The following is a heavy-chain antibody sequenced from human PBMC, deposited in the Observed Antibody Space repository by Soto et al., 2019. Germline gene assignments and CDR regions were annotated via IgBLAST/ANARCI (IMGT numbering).Heavy chain of an antibody. J-gene: IGHJ4*02. CDR2: ISTDGSST. CDR3: VRDLYSGFDY. V-gene: IGHV3-74*01. Sequence: GGSLRLSCGASGFTFSSHWMHWVRQAPGMGLVWVSRISTDGSSTSYADSVKGRFTISRDNAKNTLYLQMNSLRAEDTAVYYCVRDLYSGFDYWGQGTPVTVSS. D-gene: IGHD6-13*01. CDR1: GFTFSSHW.